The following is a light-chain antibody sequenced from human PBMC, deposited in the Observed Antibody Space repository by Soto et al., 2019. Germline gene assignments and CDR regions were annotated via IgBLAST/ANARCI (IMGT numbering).Light chain of an antibody. CDR3: QQYGTSEII. V-gene: IGKV3-20*01. Sequence: EIVLTQSPGTLSLSPCERATLSCRDRQTLSNSFIAWYQQKPDQAPRLLIYDTSSRATGVPDRYSASGAGTDFTLTISRLEPEDFAVFFCQQYGTSEIIFGQGTRLEIK. J-gene: IGKJ5*01. CDR2: DTS. CDR1: QTLSNSF.